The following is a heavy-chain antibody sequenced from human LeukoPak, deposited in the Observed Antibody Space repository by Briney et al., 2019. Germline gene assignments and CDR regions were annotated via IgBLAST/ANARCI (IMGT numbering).Heavy chain of an antibody. CDR2: INPNRGGT. CDR1: GYTFTGYY. J-gene: IGHJ6*02. Sequence: ASVKVSCKASGYTFTGYYMHWVRQAPGQGLEWMGWINPNRGGTNYAQKFQGRVTMTRDTSISTAYMELSRLRSDDTAVYYCARVPLGACSSTSCYYGMDVWGQGTTVTVSS. V-gene: IGHV1-2*02. CDR3: ARVPLGACSSTSCYYGMDV. D-gene: IGHD2-2*01.